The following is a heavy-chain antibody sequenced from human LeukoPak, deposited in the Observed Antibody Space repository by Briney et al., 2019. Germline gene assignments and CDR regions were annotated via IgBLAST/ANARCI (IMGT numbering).Heavy chain of an antibody. Sequence: GGSLRLSCAASGFTFSSYNMNWVRQAPGKGLEWVSYISLSSTSKYYADSVRGRFTISRDNAKSSLYLQMDSLTAEDTAVYYCAREPTYTSSWHTTCDYWGQGTLVTVSS. D-gene: IGHD6-13*01. CDR1: GFTFSSYN. CDR2: ISLSSTSK. J-gene: IGHJ4*02. V-gene: IGHV3-48*01. CDR3: AREPTYTSSWHTTCDY.